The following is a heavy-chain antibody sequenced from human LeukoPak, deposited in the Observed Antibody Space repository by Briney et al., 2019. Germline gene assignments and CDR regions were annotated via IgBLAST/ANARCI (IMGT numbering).Heavy chain of an antibody. CDR1: GFTFSSYS. Sequence: GGSLRLSCAASGFTFSSYSMNWVRQAPGKGLEWVSSISSSSSYIYYAYSVKGRFTISRDNAKNSLYLQMNSLRAEDTAVYYCARDSADDSSGYYRDYWGQGTLVTVSS. CDR2: ISSSSSYI. CDR3: ARDSADDSSGYYRDY. J-gene: IGHJ4*02. V-gene: IGHV3-21*01. D-gene: IGHD3-22*01.